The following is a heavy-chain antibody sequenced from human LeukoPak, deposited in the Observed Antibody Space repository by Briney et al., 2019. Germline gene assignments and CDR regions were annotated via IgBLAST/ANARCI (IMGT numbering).Heavy chain of an antibody. V-gene: IGHV3-23*01. Sequence: PGGSLRLSCAASGFTLSASAMTWVRQAPGKAPEWVSSISNNGDTAFYADPVRGRCTISRDNSKSTLYLQLHNLRADDTAMYYCVKFRGKDGVRDSFDMWGQGTRVTVS. CDR1: GFTLSASA. CDR3: VKFRGKDGVRDSFDM. D-gene: IGHD3-10*01. J-gene: IGHJ3*02. CDR2: ISNNGDTA.